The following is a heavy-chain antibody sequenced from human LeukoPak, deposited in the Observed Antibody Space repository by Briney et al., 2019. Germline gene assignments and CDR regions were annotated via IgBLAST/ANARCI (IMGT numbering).Heavy chain of an antibody. V-gene: IGHV4-39*01. Sequence: PSETLSLTCTVSGGSISSTTYYWGWIRQPPGKGLEWIGSVYYSGSTYYNPSLKSRGIISVDTSKNQFSLRLSSVTAADTAVYYCARHGSIGSGYHYWGQGTLVTVSS. CDR3: ARHGSIGSGYHY. D-gene: IGHD5-12*01. J-gene: IGHJ4*02. CDR2: VYYSGST. CDR1: GGSISSTTYY.